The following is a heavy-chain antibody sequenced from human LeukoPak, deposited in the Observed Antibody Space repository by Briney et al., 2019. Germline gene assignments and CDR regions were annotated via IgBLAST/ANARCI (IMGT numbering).Heavy chain of an antibody. CDR2: INHSGST. Sequence: PSETLSLTCAVYGGSFSGYYWSWIRQPPGKGLEWIGEINHSGSTNYNPSLKSRVTISVDTSKNQFSLKLSSVTAADTAVYYRARLGYCSSTSCYDDYWGQGTLVTVSS. J-gene: IGHJ4*02. V-gene: IGHV4-34*01. CDR3: ARLGYCSSTSCYDDY. D-gene: IGHD2-2*01. CDR1: GGSFSGYY.